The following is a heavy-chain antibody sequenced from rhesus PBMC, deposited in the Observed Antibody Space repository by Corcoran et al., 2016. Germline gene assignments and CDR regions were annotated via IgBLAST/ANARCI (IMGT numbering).Heavy chain of an antibody. Sequence: QVQLQESGPGVVKPSETLSLTCAVSGGSISASYRWSWIRQPPGKGLEWIGYIYGSSTSTNYNPSLKSRVTISKDTSKNQFSLKLSSVTAADTAVYYCAAYSSWYGAFDFWGQGLRVTVSS. D-gene: IGHD6-13*01. J-gene: IGHJ3*01. V-gene: IGHV4S10*01. CDR1: GGSISASYR. CDR2: IYGSSTST. CDR3: AAYSSWYGAFDF.